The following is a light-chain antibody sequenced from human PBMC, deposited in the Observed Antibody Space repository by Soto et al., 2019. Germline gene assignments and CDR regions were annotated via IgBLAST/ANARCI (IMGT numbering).Light chain of an antibody. J-gene: IGKJ1*01. CDR1: QGISNY. V-gene: IGKV1-27*01. CDR2: AAS. CDR3: QKYNSAPQT. Sequence: DIQMTQSPSTLFASVGDRVTISCRASQGISNYFAWYQQKPGKVPKLLIYAASTLQSGVPSRFSGSGSGTDFALTISSLQPEDVATYYCQKYNSAPQTFGQGTKV.